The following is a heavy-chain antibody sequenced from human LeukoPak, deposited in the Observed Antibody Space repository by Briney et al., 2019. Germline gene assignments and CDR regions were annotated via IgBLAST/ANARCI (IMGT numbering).Heavy chain of an antibody. J-gene: IGHJ6*03. CDR1: GGSFSGYY. V-gene: IGHV4-34*01. D-gene: IGHD3-22*01. CDR3: ARVRSDYYDSSGYYGYYYYMDV. Sequence: SETLSLTCAVYGGSFSGYYWSWIRQPPGKGLEWIGNINHSGSTNYNPSLKSRITVSVDTSKNQFSLKLSSVTAADTAVYYCARVRSDYYDSSGYYGYYYYMDVWGKGTTVTVSS. CDR2: INHSGST.